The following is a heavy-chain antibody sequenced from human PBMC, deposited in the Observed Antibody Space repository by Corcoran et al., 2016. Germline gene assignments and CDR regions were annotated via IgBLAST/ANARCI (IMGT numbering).Heavy chain of an antibody. J-gene: IGHJ4*02. CDR2: IWYAGRNK. CDR1: GFTFSSYG. D-gene: IGHD1-1*01. Sequence: QVQLVESGGGVVQPGRSLRLSCAASGFTFSSYGMHWVRQAPGKGREGVAVIWYAGRNKYYADSVQGRFTIYRDNSKNPLYLQMNSLRAEDTAVYYWARDADGTFDYWGQGTLVTVSS. V-gene: IGHV3-33*01. CDR3: ARDADGTFDY.